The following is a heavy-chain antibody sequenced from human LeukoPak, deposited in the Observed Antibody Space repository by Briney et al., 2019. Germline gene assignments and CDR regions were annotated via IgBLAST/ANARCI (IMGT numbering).Heavy chain of an antibody. CDR3: ATKQWLAPPPDS. J-gene: IGHJ4*02. V-gene: IGHV3-74*03. CDR1: GFTFSKYW. D-gene: IGHD6-19*01. CDR2: INTEGTVT. Sequence: GGSLRLSCAASGFTFSKYWILWVRQAPGKGLESVSRINTEGTVTTNADSVKGRFTVSRDNDDITMFLQMNSVRDEDTAVYYCATKQWLAPPPDSWGQGTPVTVS.